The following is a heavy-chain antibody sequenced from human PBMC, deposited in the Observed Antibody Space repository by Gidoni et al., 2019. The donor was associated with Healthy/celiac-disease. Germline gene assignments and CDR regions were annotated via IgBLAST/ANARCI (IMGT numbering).Heavy chain of an antibody. CDR3: AREGSGSYGGFDY. D-gene: IGHD1-26*01. Sequence: QVQLVQSGAEVKKPGASVKVSCKASGYTFTGYYMHWVRQAPGQGLEWMGWINPNSGGTNYDQKFQGWVTMTRDTSISTAYMELSRLRSDDTAVYYCAREGSGSYGGFDYWGQGTLVTVSS. CDR1: GYTFTGYY. J-gene: IGHJ4*02. CDR2: INPNSGGT. V-gene: IGHV1-2*04.